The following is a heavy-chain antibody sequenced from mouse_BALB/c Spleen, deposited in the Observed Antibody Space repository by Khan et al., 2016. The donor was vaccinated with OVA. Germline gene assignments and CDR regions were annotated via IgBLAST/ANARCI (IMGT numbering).Heavy chain of an antibody. V-gene: IGHV1-20*02. CDR1: GYSFTGYF. J-gene: IGHJ2*01. Sequence: VQLQQSGPELVKPGASVKISCKASGYSFTGYFMNWVMQSHGKSLEWIGRINPHIGETFYNQKFKGKATLTVDESSSTVHMELRSLASEDSAVYYCARKNGGDFDYWGQGTTLTVSA. CDR2: INPHIGET. D-gene: IGHD1-1*01. CDR3: ARKNGGDFDY.